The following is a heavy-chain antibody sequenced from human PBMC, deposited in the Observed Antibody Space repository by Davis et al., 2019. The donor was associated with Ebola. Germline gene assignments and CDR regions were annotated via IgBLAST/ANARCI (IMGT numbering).Heavy chain of an antibody. J-gene: IGHJ5*02. CDR2: IYYSGST. CDR1: GGSISSYY. D-gene: IGHD3-3*01. Sequence: PSETLSLTCTVSGGSISSYYWSWIRQPPGKGLEWIGYIYYSGSTNYNPSLKSRVTISVDTSKNQFSLKLSSVTAADTAVYYCARDKLGDFWSGSPRGWFDPWGQGTLVTVSS. CDR3: ARDKLGDFWSGSPRGWFDP. V-gene: IGHV4-59*01.